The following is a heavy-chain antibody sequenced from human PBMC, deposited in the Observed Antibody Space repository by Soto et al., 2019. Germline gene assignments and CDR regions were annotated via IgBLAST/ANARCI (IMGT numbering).Heavy chain of an antibody. J-gene: IGHJ6*02. CDR3: ASDLYYGLVSYYKVITDIFYDYYYYGMDV. CDR2: IVIGLA. CDR1: GFTFSSSA. V-gene: IGHV1-58*01. Sequence: SVKVSCKASGFTFSSSAVQWVRQARGQRIEWIRRIVIGLANYALKFQVRVTITADKSTSTAYMELSSLRSEDTAVYYCASDLYYGLVSYYKVITDIFYDYYYYGMDVWGQGTTVTVSS. D-gene: IGHD3-10*01.